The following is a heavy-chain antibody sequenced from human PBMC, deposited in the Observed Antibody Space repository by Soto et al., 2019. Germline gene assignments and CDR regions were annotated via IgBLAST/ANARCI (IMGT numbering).Heavy chain of an antibody. J-gene: IGHJ6*02. CDR2: ISGSGGST. CDR3: AKDKEDYDYYYYGMDV. CDR1: GFTFSSYA. D-gene: IGHD4-17*01. V-gene: IGHV3-23*01. Sequence: GGSLRLSCAASGFTFSSYAMSWVRQAPGKGLEWVSAISGSGGSTYYADSVKGRFAISRDNSKNTLYLQMNSLGAEDTAVYYCAKDKEDYDYYYYGMDVWGQGTTVTVSS.